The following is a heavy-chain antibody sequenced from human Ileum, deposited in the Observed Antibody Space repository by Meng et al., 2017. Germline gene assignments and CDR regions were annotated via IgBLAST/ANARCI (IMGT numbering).Heavy chain of an antibody. D-gene: IGHD6-19*01. CDR1: GFTLNNYW. Sequence: GGSLRLSCIASGFTLNNYWMHWVRQAPGKGPVWVARIDSDGGTTNYADSVKGRFTISRDNAKNTLYLQMDSLRDEDAAVYYCTRVVSGSSGLFDIWGQGILVTVSS. CDR3: TRVVSGSSGLFDI. CDR2: IDSDGGTT. J-gene: IGHJ3*02. V-gene: IGHV3-74*01.